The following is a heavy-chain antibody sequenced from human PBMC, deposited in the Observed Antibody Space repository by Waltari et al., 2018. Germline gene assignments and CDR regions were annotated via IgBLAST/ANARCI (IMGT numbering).Heavy chain of an antibody. Sequence: QVHLVQSGPAVQEPGASVTVSCKASGYTINIHGLSWVRQAPGQGLEWMGWISAYSGNTNYAQEVQDRITMTTDTPTSTAYMELRGLRSDDTAVYYCARVRGVSGTTYFDSWGQGTLVTVSS. J-gene: IGHJ4*02. CDR1: GYTINIHG. D-gene: IGHD1-20*01. CDR3: ARVRGVSGTTYFDS. CDR2: ISAYSGNT. V-gene: IGHV1-18*01.